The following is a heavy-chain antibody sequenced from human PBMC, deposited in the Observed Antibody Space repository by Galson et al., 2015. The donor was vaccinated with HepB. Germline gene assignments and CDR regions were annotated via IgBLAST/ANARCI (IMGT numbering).Heavy chain of an antibody. CDR2: LNPDGSRT. J-gene: IGHJ4*02. D-gene: IGHD6-19*01. V-gene: IGHV3-74*01. CDR1: GFTFSNSW. Sequence: SLRLSCAASGFTFSNSWIHWVRQGQGKGLVWVSRLNPDGSRTDYADSVKGRFTISRDNAKNTLYLEMNSLRAEDTAVYYCVRELGGWHDYWGQGTLVTVSS. CDR3: VRELGGWHDY.